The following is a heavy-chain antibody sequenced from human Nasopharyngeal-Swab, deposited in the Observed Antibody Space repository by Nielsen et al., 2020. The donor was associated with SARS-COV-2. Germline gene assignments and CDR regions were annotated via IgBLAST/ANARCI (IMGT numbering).Heavy chain of an antibody. Sequence: WIRQPPGKGLEWVAVIIYDGNHKYYADSVQGRFTISRDNSRNTLYLQMNSLRAEDTAVYYCARAGYCSNGVCYPENHYYIDVWGKGTTVTVSS. J-gene: IGHJ6*03. V-gene: IGHV3-30*03. CDR3: ARAGYCSNGVCYPENHYYIDV. CDR2: IIYDGNHK. D-gene: IGHD2-8*01.